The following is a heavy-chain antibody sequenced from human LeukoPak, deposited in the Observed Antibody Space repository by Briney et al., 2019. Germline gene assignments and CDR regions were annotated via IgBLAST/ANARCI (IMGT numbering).Heavy chain of an antibody. V-gene: IGHV3-23*01. D-gene: IGHD3-16*02. J-gene: IGHJ4*02. Sequence: GGSLRLYCAASGFTFNIYAMNWVRQSPGKGLEWVSTISGSGGSTYYADSVKGRFTISRDNSKNTLYLRMNSLRAEDTAVYYCAKDSYVWGSYRRTLGLFDYWGQGTLVTVSS. CDR2: ISGSGGST. CDR3: AKDSYVWGSYRRTLGLFDY. CDR1: GFTFNIYA.